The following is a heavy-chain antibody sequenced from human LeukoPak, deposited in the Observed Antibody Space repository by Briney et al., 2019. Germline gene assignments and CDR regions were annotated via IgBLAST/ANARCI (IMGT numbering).Heavy chain of an antibody. D-gene: IGHD3-22*01. CDR1: GFTFNNYW. J-gene: IGHJ4*02. CDR2: IKHDGRDK. Sequence: GGSLRLSCAASGFTFNNYWMTWVRQAPGKGLGWVATIKHDGRDKHYVDSVKGRFAISRDNANNSVHLQMNSLRAEDTAVYFCARSYTASGYYYGVAYWGQGTLVSVSS. V-gene: IGHV3-7*01. CDR3: ARSYTASGYYYGVAY.